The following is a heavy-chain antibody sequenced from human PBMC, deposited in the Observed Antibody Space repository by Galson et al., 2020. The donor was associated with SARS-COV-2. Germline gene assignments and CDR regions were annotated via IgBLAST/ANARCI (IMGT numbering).Heavy chain of an antibody. CDR1: GITFSSYG. D-gene: IGHD6-19*01. J-gene: IGHJ6*02. V-gene: IGHV3-30*03. CDR3: VGAVADGYYYDYGMDV. Sequence: GESLKISCAASGITFSSYGMHWVRQAPGKGLEWVAVISYDGSNKYYADSVKGRFTISRDNSKNTLYLQMNSLRAEDTAVYYCVGAVADGYYYDYGMDVWGQGTTVTVSS. CDR2: ISYDGSNK.